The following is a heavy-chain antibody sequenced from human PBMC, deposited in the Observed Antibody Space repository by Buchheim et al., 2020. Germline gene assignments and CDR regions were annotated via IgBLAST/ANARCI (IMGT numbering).Heavy chain of an antibody. D-gene: IGHD3-22*01. V-gene: IGHV3-30-3*01. CDR1: GFTFSSYA. Sequence: QVQLVESGGGVVQPGRSLRLSCAASGFTFSSYAMHWVRQAPGKGLEWVAVISYDGSNKYYADSVKGRFTISRDNSKNTRYLQMNSLRAEDTAVYYCARDDEEGGYYYDSSGYYPPGYWGQGTL. J-gene: IGHJ4*02. CDR3: ARDDEEGGYYYDSSGYYPPGY. CDR2: ISYDGSNK.